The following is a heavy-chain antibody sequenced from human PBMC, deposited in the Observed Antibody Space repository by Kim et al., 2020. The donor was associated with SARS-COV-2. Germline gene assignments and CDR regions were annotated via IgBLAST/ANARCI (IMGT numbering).Heavy chain of an antibody. CDR2: ISSSSSET. J-gene: IGHJ5*02. D-gene: IGHD2-21*02. CDR3: ARARTAVTA. V-gene: IGHV3-11*06. CDR1: GLTFSDYY. Sequence: GGSLRLSCAASGLTFSDYYMSWIRQAPGKGLEWVSYISSSSSETMYADSVKGRFTISRDNAKNSLYLQMHGLRTEDTAVYYCARARTAVTAWGQGILVT.